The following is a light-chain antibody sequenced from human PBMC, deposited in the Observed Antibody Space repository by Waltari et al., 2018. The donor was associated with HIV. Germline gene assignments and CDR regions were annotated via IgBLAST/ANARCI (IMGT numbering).Light chain of an antibody. CDR2: DRN. Sequence: QSVLTQPPSVSAAPGQRVTISCSGSSSNIGTNGVSWYQQVPGTAPKLLIYDRNNRFPGSSDRFSASQSGTSATLGISGLHTGDEADYYCGTWDDRLNAGVFGGGTRLTVL. V-gene: IGLV1-51*01. CDR3: GTWDDRLNAGV. CDR1: SSNIGTNG. J-gene: IGLJ2*01.